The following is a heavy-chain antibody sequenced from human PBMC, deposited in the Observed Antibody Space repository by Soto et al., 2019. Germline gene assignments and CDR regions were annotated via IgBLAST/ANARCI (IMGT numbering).Heavy chain of an antibody. D-gene: IGHD4-4*01. CDR2: IKQDGSEK. V-gene: IGHV3-7*01. J-gene: IGHJ5*02. Sequence: GSLRLSCAASGFTFSSYWMSWVRQAPGKGLEWVANIKQDGSEKYYVDSVKGRFTISRDNAKNSLYLQMNSLRAEDTAVYYCARGSPTIYSNYDSGWFDPWGQGTLVTVSS. CDR1: GFTFSSYW. CDR3: ARGSPTIYSNYDSGWFDP.